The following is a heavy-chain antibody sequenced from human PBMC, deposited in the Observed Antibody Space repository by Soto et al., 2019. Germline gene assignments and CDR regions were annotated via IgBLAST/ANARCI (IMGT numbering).Heavy chain of an antibody. V-gene: IGHV2-70*04. J-gene: IGHJ3*02. CDR2: IDWDDDK. D-gene: IGHD1-1*01. Sequence: SGPTLVNPTQTLTLTCTFSGFSLSTSGMRVSWIRQPPGKALEWLARIDWDDDKFYSTSLKTRLTISKDTSKNQVVLTMTNMDPVDTATYYCARYERCLQSVGAIDIWGQGTMVTVS. CDR3: ARYERCLQSVGAIDI. CDR1: GFSLSTSGMR.